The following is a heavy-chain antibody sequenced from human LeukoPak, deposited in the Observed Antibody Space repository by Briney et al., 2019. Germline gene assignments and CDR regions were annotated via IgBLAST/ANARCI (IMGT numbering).Heavy chain of an antibody. CDR1: GGSISSSSYY. D-gene: IGHD3-16*01. CDR2: IYYSGST. V-gene: IGHV4-39*02. Sequence: SETLSLTCTVSGGSISSSSYYWGWVRQPPGKGLEWIGSIYYSGSTYYNPSLKSRVTISVDTSKNQFSLKLSSVTAADTAVYYCARDGGFFDYWGQGTLVTVSS. CDR3: ARDGGFFDY. J-gene: IGHJ4*02.